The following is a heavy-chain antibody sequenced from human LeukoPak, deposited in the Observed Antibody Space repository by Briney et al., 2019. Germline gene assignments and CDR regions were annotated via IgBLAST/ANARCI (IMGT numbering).Heavy chain of an antibody. CDR3: ARGRVSSSTWYSTYYYYFYMDV. Sequence: PSETLSLTCTVSDDSITMYYWTWIRQPPGKGLEWIGYVDHTGSTKFNPSLNGRVSISRDTSKNLFSLRLRSVTAADTAVYFCARGRVSSSTWYSTYYYYFYMDVWGKGTTVTVSS. D-gene: IGHD4-11*01. CDR2: VDHTGST. J-gene: IGHJ6*03. V-gene: IGHV4-59*01. CDR1: DDSITMYY.